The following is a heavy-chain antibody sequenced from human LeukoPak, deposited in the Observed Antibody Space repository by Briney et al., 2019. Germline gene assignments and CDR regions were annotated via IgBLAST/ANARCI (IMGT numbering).Heavy chain of an antibody. Sequence: ASVKVSCKASGGSFRRNTIVWVRQAPGQGLEWMGMIVPISGTPNYAQKLQGRLTISTDESTSTDYMDLSNLRSDDTAIYYCAINTGGRADAFDIWGQGTLVTVSS. CDR3: AINTGGRADAFDI. CDR2: IVPISGTP. V-gene: IGHV1-69*05. CDR1: GGSFRRNT. J-gene: IGHJ3*02. D-gene: IGHD1-26*01.